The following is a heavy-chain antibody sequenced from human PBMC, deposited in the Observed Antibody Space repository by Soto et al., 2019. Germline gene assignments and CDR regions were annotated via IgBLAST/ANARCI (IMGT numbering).Heavy chain of an antibody. Sequence: GASVKVSCKASGYTFTSYAMHWVRQAPGQRLEWMGWINAGNGNTKYSQKFQGRVTITRDTSASTAYMELSSLRSEDTAVYYCARNFGYCSSTSCYAGVREFDYWGQGTLVTVSS. CDR2: INAGNGNT. CDR1: GYTFTSYA. CDR3: ARNFGYCSSTSCYAGVREFDY. V-gene: IGHV1-3*01. J-gene: IGHJ4*02. D-gene: IGHD2-2*01.